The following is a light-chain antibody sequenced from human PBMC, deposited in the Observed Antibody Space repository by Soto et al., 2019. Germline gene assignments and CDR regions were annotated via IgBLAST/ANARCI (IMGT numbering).Light chain of an antibody. J-gene: IGKJ2*01. CDR3: QQYSSSLMYT. CDR2: DAS. Sequence: EIVLTQFPATLSLSPGETATLSCGASESVAINYLVWYQHKPGLAPRLLIYDASSRASGIPDRFSGSGSETHFTLTITTLQPEDSAVYYCQQYSSSLMYTFGQGTKLEIK. CDR1: ESVAINY. V-gene: IGKV3D-20*01.